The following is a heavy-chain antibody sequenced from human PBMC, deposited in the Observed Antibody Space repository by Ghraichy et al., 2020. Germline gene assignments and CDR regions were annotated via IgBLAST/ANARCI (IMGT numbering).Heavy chain of an antibody. Sequence: SETLSLTCAVSGGSISSGGYSWSWIRQPPGKGLEWIGYIYYSGSTYYNPSLKSRVTISVDTSKNQFSLKLSSVTTADTAVYYCAADFKFGEVFDLWGRGTLVTVSS. CDR3: AADFKFGEVFDL. CDR1: GGSISSGGYS. D-gene: IGHD3-10*01. J-gene: IGHJ2*01. CDR2: IYYSGST. V-gene: IGHV4-30-4*07.